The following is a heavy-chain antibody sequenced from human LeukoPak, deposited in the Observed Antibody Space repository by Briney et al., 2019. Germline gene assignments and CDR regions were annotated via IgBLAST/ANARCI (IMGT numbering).Heavy chain of an antibody. D-gene: IGHD1-26*01. CDR2: ISGSGGST. J-gene: IGHJ6*03. V-gene: IGHV3-23*01. CDR3: AKRSSGGSPPTGYYYMDV. Sequence: GGSLRLSCAASGFTFSSYAMSWVRQAPGKGLEWVSAISGSGGSTYYADSVKGRFTISRDNSKNTLYLQMNSLRAEDTAVYYCAKRSSGGSPPTGYYYMDVWGSGTTVSVSS. CDR1: GFTFSSYA.